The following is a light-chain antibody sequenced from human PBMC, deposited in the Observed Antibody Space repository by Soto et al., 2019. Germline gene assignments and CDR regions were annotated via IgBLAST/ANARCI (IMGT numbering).Light chain of an antibody. J-gene: IGKJ1*01. V-gene: IGKV1-5*03. CDR3: QHYNTWPWT. Sequence: DVQMTQTPSSLSASFGDRVILTCRASQSIGNWLAWYQQKPGKAPKLLIYKASSLESGVPTRFSGSGSGTDFTLTISSLQSEDFAVYYCQHYNTWPWTFGQGTKVDIK. CDR2: KAS. CDR1: QSIGNW.